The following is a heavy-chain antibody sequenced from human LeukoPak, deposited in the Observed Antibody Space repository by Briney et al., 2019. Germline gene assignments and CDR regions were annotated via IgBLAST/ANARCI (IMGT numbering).Heavy chain of an antibody. Sequence: PGGSLRLSWAASGSTFSDQYMDWVRQAPGKGREWVGRIGNKANSYTTEYAASVKGRFTISRDDSKNSLYLQMNSLKTEDTAVYHCTRGYSGVAIYAFDIWGQGTMVTVSS. D-gene: IGHD6-19*01. J-gene: IGHJ3*02. CDR1: GSTFSDQY. CDR2: IGNKANSYTT. CDR3: TRGYSGVAIYAFDI. V-gene: IGHV3-72*01.